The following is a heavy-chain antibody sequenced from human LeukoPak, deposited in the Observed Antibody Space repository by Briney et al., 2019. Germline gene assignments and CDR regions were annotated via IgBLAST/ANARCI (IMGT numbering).Heavy chain of an antibody. CDR3: ARHLDIAASGTFDY. CDR2: IYYSGST. J-gene: IGHJ4*02. D-gene: IGHD6-13*01. CDR1: GGSISSHH. V-gene: IGHV4-59*08. Sequence: SETLSLTCTVSGGSISSHHWSWIRQPPGKGLEWIGYIYYSGSTNYKPSLKSRVTISVDTSKNQLSLKLTSVTAADTAVYYCARHLDIAASGTFDYWGQGTLVNVSS.